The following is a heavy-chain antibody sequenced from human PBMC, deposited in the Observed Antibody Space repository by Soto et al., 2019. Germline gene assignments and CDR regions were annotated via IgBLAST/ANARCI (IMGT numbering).Heavy chain of an antibody. J-gene: IGHJ4*02. V-gene: IGHV4-59*01. CDR1: GGSISSYY. CDR2: IYYSGST. Sequence: SETLSLTCTVSGGSISSYYWSWIRQPPGKGLEWIGYIYYSGSTNYNPSLKSRVTISVDTSKNQFSLKLSSVTAADTAVYYCARVYCSGGSCYSRGFDYWGQGTLVTVSS. D-gene: IGHD2-15*01. CDR3: ARVYCSGGSCYSRGFDY.